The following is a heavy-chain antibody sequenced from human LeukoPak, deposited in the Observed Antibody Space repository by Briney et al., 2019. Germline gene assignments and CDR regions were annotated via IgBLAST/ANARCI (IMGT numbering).Heavy chain of an antibody. D-gene: IGHD1-26*01. CDR2: ITPIIDSA. CDR1: GYTFTGYY. CDR3: ARVNLRGSQYNWFDP. J-gene: IGHJ5*02. Sequence: SVKVSCKASGYTFTGYYMHWVRQAPGQGLEWMGRITPIIDSAKYAQKFQGRISITVDKSTTTVYMELSSLTPEDTAVYFCARVNLRGSQYNWFDPWGQGTLVTVSS. V-gene: IGHV1-69*08.